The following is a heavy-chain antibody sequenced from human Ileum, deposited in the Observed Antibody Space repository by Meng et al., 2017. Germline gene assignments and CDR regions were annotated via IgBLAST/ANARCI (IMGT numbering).Heavy chain of an antibody. CDR3: ARDHWGSLDY. V-gene: IGHV4-61*08. Sequence: QVQRQESGPGLVRPSATLSPICTVSGGSVSTSDYQWGWIRQPPGKGLEWIGYAGTNYNPSLKSRVTISVDTSKRQFSLKLTSVTAADTAVYYCARDHWGSLDYWGQGILVTVSS. J-gene: IGHJ4*02. D-gene: IGHD7-27*01. CDR2: AGT. CDR1: GGSVSTSDYQ.